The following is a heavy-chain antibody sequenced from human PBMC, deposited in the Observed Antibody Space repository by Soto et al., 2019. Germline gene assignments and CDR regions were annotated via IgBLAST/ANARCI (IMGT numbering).Heavy chain of an antibody. V-gene: IGHV3-23*01. Sequence: GGSLRLSCAASGVTVSRYAMNWARKAPGRGLQWISGISVSGDNTSYVESVRGRFTVYRDNSKNTLYLQMNNLRAEDTALYYCAKDGKMRTKVWFPAGYGMDVWGQGTTVTVSS. D-gene: IGHD3-10*01. J-gene: IGHJ6*02. CDR3: AKDGKMRTKVWFPAGYGMDV. CDR1: GVTVSRYA. CDR2: ISVSGDNT.